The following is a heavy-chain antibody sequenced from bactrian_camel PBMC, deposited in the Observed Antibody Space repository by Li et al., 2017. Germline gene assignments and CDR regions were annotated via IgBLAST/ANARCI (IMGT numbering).Heavy chain of an antibody. J-gene: IGHJ4*01. Sequence: HVQLVESGGDLVQPGGSLRLSCSASGFTFSNNLMHWVRQAPGKGLEWVSTINAGGGTTVYADSVKGRFTISRDVAKNTVNLQLNSLKPEDTALYYCAPSFRGSGSPDWGQGTQVTVS. CDR2: INAGGGTT. CDR3: APSFRGSGSPD. V-gene: IGHV3S1*01. D-gene: IGHD2*01. CDR1: GFTFSNNL.